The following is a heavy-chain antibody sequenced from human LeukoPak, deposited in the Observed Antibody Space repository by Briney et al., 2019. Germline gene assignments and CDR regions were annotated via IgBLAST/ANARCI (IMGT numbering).Heavy chain of an antibody. J-gene: IGHJ4*02. V-gene: IGHV3-30*04. CDR2: ISSDGMRK. CDR1: GFTFSMSA. CDR3: ARRRDGYNPELDY. D-gene: IGHD5-24*01. Sequence: PGGSLRLSCAASGFTFSMSAMHWVRQPPGKVLEWMAVISSDGMRKFHADSVKGRFTISRDNSKHTLYLQMDSLTTEDTALYYCARRRDGYNPELDYWGQGTLVTVSS.